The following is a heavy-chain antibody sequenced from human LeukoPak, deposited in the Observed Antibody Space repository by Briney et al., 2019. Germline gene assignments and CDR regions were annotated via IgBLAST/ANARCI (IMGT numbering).Heavy chain of an antibody. D-gene: IGHD2-8*01. J-gene: IGHJ4*02. V-gene: IGHV3-23*01. Sequence: GGSLRLSCAAAGFTFNHYGMNWVRQAPGQGLEWVSGLSRGGGTTNYADSVKGRFTISRDKSKNMVFLQMNSLRPEDTAVYYCAKEQRIRHCSEGVCMEGYYFDYWGQGSLVTVSS. CDR2: LSRGGGTT. CDR1: GFTFNHYG. CDR3: AKEQRIRHCSEGVCMEGYYFDY.